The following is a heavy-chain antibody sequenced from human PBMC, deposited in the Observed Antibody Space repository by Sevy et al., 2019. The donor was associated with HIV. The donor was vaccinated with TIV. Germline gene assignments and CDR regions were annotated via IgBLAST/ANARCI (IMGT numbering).Heavy chain of an antibody. D-gene: IGHD3-22*01. Sequence: ASVKVSCKASRSTFVSNDINWLRQAPGQGLEWVGWMRPNSGEVGYAQKFQGRVTMTRNISITTAYMELGRLRFDDTAVYYCAQGYYFIYWGQGTVVTVSS. CDR2: MRPNSGEV. J-gene: IGHJ4*02. V-gene: IGHV1-8*01. CDR1: RSTFVSND. CDR3: AQGYYFIY.